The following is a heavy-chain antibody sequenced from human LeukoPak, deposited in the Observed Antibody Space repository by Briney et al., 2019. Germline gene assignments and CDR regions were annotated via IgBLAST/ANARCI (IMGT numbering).Heavy chain of an antibody. J-gene: IGHJ6*02. V-gene: IGHV1-18*01. CDR3: ALDYYDSSGYYGEDV. D-gene: IGHD3-22*01. Sequence: ASVKVSCKASGYTFTSYGISWVRQAPGQGLEWMGWISAYNGNTNYAQKLQGRVTMTTDTSTSTAYMELRSLRSDDTAVYYCALDYYDSSGYYGEDVWGQGTTVTVSS. CDR1: GYTFTSYG. CDR2: ISAYNGNT.